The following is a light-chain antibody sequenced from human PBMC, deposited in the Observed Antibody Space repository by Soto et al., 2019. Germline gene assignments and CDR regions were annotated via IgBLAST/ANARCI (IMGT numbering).Light chain of an antibody. J-gene: IGKJ1*01. Sequence: KMSQSAASLSASVGDRVTIICRASQSVSTRLAWYQQKPGKAPKLLIYKASSLESGVPSRFSGSGSGTEFTLTISSLQPDDFATYYCQHYNSYSEAFAQGTKVDI. CDR2: KAS. V-gene: IGKV1-5*03. CDR1: QSVSTR. CDR3: QHYNSYSEA.